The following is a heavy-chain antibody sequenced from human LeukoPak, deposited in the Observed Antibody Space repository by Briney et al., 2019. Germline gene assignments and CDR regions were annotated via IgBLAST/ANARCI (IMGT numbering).Heavy chain of an antibody. CDR1: GFTFSNSA. J-gene: IGHJ6*02. Sequence: GGSLRLSCAASGFTFSNSAMNWVRKAPGKGLESISSISTTGDRTYYADSVKGRFAISRDNSKNTLYLQMNSLRAEDTAVYYCAKILERELQYYYYGMDVWGQGTSVTVSS. D-gene: IGHD5-24*01. V-gene: IGHV3-23*01. CDR3: AKILERELQYYYYGMDV. CDR2: ISTTGDRT.